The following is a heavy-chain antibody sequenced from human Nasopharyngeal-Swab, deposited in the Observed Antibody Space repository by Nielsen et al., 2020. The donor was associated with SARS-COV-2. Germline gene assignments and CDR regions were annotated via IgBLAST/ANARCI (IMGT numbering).Heavy chain of an antibody. J-gene: IGHJ5*02. CDR2: IYSGGST. D-gene: IGHD1-26*01. V-gene: IGHV3-53*01. Sequence: GESLKISCAASGFTVSSNYMSWVRQAPGKGLEWVSVIYSGGSTYYADSVKGRFTNSRDNSKNTLYLQMNSLRAEDTAVYYCARGIVGATWGQGTLVTVSS. CDR3: ARGIVGAT. CDR1: GFTVSSNY.